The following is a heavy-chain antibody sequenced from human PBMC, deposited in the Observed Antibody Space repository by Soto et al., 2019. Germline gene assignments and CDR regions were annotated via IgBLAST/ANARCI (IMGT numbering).Heavy chain of an antibody. Sequence: VKVSCKASGGTFSSYAISWVRQAPGQGLEWMGGIIPIFGTANYAQKFQGRVTITADESTSTAYRQLSSLRSEDTAVYYCARGVTAAGEPPGSYYYYGMDVWGQGTTVTVSS. CDR2: IIPIFGTA. J-gene: IGHJ6*02. V-gene: IGHV1-69*13. CDR1: GGTFSSYA. CDR3: ARGVTAAGEPPGSYYYYGMDV. D-gene: IGHD6-13*01.